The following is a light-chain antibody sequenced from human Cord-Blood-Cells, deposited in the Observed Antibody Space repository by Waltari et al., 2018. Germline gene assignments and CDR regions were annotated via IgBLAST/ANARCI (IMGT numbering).Light chain of an antibody. J-gene: IGLJ3*02. CDR1: SSDAGGYNY. CDR3: CSYAGSYTWV. V-gene: IGLV2-11*01. CDR2: DVS. Sequence: QSALTQPRSVSGSPGLSVTISCTGTSSDAGGYNYASWYQQHPGKAPKLMIYDVSHRPAGVPDPFSGSKSGNTASLTISGLQAEDEADYYCCSYAGSYTWVFGGGTKLTVL.